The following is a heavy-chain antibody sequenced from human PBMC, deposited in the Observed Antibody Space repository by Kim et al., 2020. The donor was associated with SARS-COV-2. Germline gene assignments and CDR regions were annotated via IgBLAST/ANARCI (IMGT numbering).Heavy chain of an antibody. D-gene: IGHD3-10*01. J-gene: IGHJ6*02. CDR2: ISSSSSYI. CDR3: ARDLYGSGSYSSDYYYYYGMDV. CDR1: GFTFSSYS. V-gene: IGHV3-21*01. Sequence: GGSLRLSCAASGFTFSSYSMNWVRQAPGKGLEWVSSISSSSSYIYYADSVKGRFTISRDNAKNSLYLQMNSLRAEDTAVYYCARDLYGSGSYSSDYYYYYGMDVWGQGTTVTVSS.